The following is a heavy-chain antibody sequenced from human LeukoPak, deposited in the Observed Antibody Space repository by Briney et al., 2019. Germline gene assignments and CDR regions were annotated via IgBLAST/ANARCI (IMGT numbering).Heavy chain of an antibody. Sequence: ASVKVSCKASGYTFTGYYMHWVRQAPGQGLEWMGWISAYNGNTNYAQKLQGRVTMTTDTSTSTAYMELRSLGSDDTAVYYCARGGVSSGWYGSYFDHWGQGTLVTVSS. D-gene: IGHD6-19*01. V-gene: IGHV1-18*04. J-gene: IGHJ4*02. CDR2: ISAYNGNT. CDR1: GYTFTGYY. CDR3: ARGGVSSGWYGSYFDH.